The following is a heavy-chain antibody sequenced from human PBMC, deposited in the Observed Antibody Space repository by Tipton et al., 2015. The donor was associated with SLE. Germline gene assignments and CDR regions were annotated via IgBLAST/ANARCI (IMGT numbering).Heavy chain of an antibody. J-gene: IGHJ4*02. CDR2: IHYSGST. V-gene: IGHV4-59*01. CDR1: GGSISTYY. D-gene: IGHD3-22*01. Sequence: GLVKPSETLSLTCTVSGGSISTYYWSWIRQPPAKGLEWIGYIHYSGSTNYNPSLKSRVTISVDMSRNQFSLKMRSVTAADTAVYYCARYYYDSGGIFDYRGQGTLVTVSS. CDR3: ARYYYDSGGIFDY.